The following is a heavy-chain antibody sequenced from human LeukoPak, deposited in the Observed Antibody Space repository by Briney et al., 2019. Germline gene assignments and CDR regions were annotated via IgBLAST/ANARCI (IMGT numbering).Heavy chain of an antibody. CDR2: IEASGGAT. D-gene: IGHD6-19*01. CDR1: GFTFSGYA. CDR3: GKGSGSGWYGWFAP. Sequence: PGGSLRLSCAASGFTFSGYAMYWVRQAPGKGLEWVSSIEASGGATYYADSVKGRFTISRDNSKNTFYLQMNSLRAEDTALYYCGKGSGSGWYGWFAPWGQGTLVTVSS. V-gene: IGHV3-23*01. J-gene: IGHJ5*02.